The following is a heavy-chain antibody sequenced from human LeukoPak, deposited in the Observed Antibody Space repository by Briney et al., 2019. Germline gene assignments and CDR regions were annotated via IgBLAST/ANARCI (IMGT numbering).Heavy chain of an antibody. Sequence: ASVKVSCKASGYTFTNYYMHWVRQAPGQGLEWMGVINTSGGSTNYAQKFQGRGTMTRDTSTTTVYMELSSLRSEDTAVYYCATGFYFDPRGLLMHWGQGTLVTVSS. V-gene: IGHV1-46*01. CDR2: INTSGGST. J-gene: IGHJ4*02. CDR3: ATGFYFDPRGLLMH. CDR1: GYTFTNYY. D-gene: IGHD2/OR15-2a*01.